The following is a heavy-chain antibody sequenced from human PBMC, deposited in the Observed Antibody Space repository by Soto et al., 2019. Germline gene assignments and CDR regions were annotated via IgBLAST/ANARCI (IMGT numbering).Heavy chain of an antibody. CDR2: ISSSSSYI. D-gene: IGHD3-22*01. V-gene: IGHV3-21*01. CDR3: ARDHYYYDSSGYQYYFDY. Sequence: GGSLRLSCAASGFTFSSYSMNWVRQAPGKGLEWVSSISSSSSYIYYADSVKGRFTISRDNAKNSLYLQMNSLRAEDTAVYYCARDHYYYDSSGYQYYFDYWGQGTLVTVSS. J-gene: IGHJ4*02. CDR1: GFTFSSYS.